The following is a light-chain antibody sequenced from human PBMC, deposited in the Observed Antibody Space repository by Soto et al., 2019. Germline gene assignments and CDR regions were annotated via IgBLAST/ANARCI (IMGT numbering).Light chain of an antibody. J-gene: IGLJ2*01. CDR2: EVS. CDR1: SSDVGGYNY. V-gene: IGLV2-8*01. CDR3: TSYAGASTLV. Sequence: QSALTQPPSASGSPGQSVTISCTGTSSDVGGYNYVSWYQQHPGKAPKVMIFEVSKRPSGVPERFSGSKSGNTASLTVSGLQAEDEADYYCTSYAGASTLVFGGGTKVTVL.